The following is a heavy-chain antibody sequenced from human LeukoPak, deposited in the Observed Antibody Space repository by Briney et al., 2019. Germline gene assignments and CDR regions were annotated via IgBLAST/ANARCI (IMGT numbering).Heavy chain of an antibody. V-gene: IGHV3-23*01. CDR3: AKDQGDYGDYVFDY. CDR2: ISGSGGST. CDR1: GFTFSSYA. D-gene: IGHD4-17*01. J-gene: IGHJ4*02. Sequence: PGGSLRPSCAASGFTFSSYAMSWVRQAPGKGLEWVSAISGSGGSTYYADSVKGRFTISRDNSKNTLYLQMNSLRAEDTAVHYCAKDQGDYGDYVFDYWGQGTLVTVSS.